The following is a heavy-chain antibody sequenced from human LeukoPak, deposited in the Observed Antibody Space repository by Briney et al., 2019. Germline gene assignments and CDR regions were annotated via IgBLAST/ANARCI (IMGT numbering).Heavy chain of an antibody. Sequence: PGGSLRLSCAASGFTVSSNYMSWVRQAPGKGLEWVSVIYSGGSTYYADSVKGRFTISRDNSKNTLYLQMNSLRAEGTAVYYCARGDSSGYYYFDYWGQGTLVTVSS. D-gene: IGHD3-22*01. CDR1: GFTVSSNY. V-gene: IGHV3-53*01. CDR2: IYSGGST. J-gene: IGHJ4*02. CDR3: ARGDSSGYYYFDY.